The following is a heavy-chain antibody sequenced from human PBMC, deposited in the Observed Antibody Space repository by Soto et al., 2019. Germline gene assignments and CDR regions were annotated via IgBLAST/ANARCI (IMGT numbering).Heavy chain of an antibody. J-gene: IGHJ6*02. Sequence: PSETLSLTCAVYGGSFSGYYWSWIRQPPGKGREWIGEINHSGSTNYNPSLKHPLTISVDTSTHQFSLKLSSVTAADTAVYYCARATVVLWFGEFWNYYHGIAVWGQGTTITVSS. D-gene: IGHD3-10*01. CDR1: GGSFSGYY. CDR3: ARATVVLWFGEFWNYYHGIAV. V-gene: IGHV4-34*01. CDR2: INHSGST.